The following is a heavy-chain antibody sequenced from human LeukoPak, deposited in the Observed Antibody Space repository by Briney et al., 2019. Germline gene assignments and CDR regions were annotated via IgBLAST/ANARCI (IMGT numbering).Heavy chain of an antibody. CDR3: AILWFGELLYADYFDY. V-gene: IGHV3-21*01. D-gene: IGHD3-10*01. CDR2: ISSSSSYI. CDR1: GFTFSSYS. Sequence: GGSLRLSCSASGFTFSSYSMTWVRQAPGKGLEWVSSISSSSSYIYYADSVKGRFTISRDNAKNSLYLQMNSLRAEDTAVYYCAILWFGELLYADYFDYWGQGTLVTVSS. J-gene: IGHJ4*02.